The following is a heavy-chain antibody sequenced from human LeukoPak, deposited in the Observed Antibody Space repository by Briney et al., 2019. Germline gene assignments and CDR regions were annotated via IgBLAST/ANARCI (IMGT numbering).Heavy chain of an antibody. CDR1: GGSISSSSYY. J-gene: IGHJ6*03. CDR3: ARGIRHYGYYYYYMDV. CDR2: IFYSGST. Sequence: SETLSLTCTVSGGSISSSSYYWGWVRQPPGKALEWIGNIFYSGSTYYSPSLKSRVTISLDTSRNQFSLKLNSVTAADTAVYYCARGIRHYGYYYYYMDVWGKGTTVTVSS. D-gene: IGHD4-17*01. V-gene: IGHV4-39*07.